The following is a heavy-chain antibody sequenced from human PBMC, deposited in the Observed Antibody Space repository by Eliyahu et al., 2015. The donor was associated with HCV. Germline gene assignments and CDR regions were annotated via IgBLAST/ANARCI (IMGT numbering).Heavy chain of an antibody. J-gene: IGHJ4*02. V-gene: IGHV1-18*04. CDR3: ARHHYYDSSGYYGRFDY. D-gene: IGHD3-22*01. CDR2: ISAYNGNT. Sequence: QVQLVQSGAEVKKPGASVKVSCKASGYTFTSYGISWVRQAPGQGLEWMGWISAYNGNTNYAQKLQGRVTMTTDTSTSTAYMELRSLRSDDTAVYYCARHHYYDSSGYYGRFDYWGQGTLVTVSS. CDR1: GYTFTSYG.